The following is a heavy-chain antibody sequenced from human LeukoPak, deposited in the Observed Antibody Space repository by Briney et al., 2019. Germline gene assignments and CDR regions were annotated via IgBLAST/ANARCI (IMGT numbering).Heavy chain of an antibody. CDR3: AREYPSLDS. D-gene: IGHD2-2*02. Sequence: ASVKVSCRASGYSFTSYAVNWVRQAPGQGLEWMGWINTNTGNPTYAQGFTGRFVFSLDTSVSTAYLQISSLKAEDTAVYYCAREYPSLDSWGQGALVTVSS. J-gene: IGHJ5*01. V-gene: IGHV7-4-1*02. CDR2: INTNTGNP. CDR1: GYSFTSYA.